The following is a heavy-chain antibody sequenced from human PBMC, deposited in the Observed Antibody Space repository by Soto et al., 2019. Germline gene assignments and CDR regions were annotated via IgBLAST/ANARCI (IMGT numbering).Heavy chain of an antibody. CDR1: GDSVSSNSAA. V-gene: IGHV6-1*01. D-gene: IGHD2-15*01. CDR2: TKYRSKWYN. J-gene: IGHJ4*02. Sequence: QVQLQQSGPGLVKPSQTLSLTCAISGDSVSSNSAAWNWIRQSPSRGLEWLGRTKYRSKWYNDYAVSVKSRIXXNXDXCKNQFSLQLNSVTPEDTAVYYCARDSAGSGPDFDSWGQGTLVTVS. CDR3: ARDSAGSGPDFDS.